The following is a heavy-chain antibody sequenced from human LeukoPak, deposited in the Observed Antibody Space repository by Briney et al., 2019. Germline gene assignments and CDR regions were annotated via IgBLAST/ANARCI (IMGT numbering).Heavy chain of an antibody. D-gene: IGHD6-13*01. CDR1: GGTFSSYA. CDR2: IIPILGIA. CDR3: AREEKQQLVQGDWFDP. V-gene: IGHV1-69*04. J-gene: IGHJ5*02. Sequence: ASVKVSCKASGGTFSSYATSWVRQAPGQGLEWMGRIIPILGIANYAQKFQGRVTITADKSTSTAYMELSSLRSEDTAVYYCAREEKQQLVQGDWFDPWGQGTLVTVSS.